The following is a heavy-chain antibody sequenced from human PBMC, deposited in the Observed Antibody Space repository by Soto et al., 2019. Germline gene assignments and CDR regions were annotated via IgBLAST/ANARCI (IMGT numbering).Heavy chain of an antibody. D-gene: IGHD3-22*01. Sequence: GGSLRLSCAASGFTVSNYHMNWVRRAPGKGLEWVSVIYTAGSADFADSVKGRFSISRDDSKNTLYLQMSSLRAEDTAVYYCAKDLSPLYYNDSATSPPCSWGQQTLLPITS. CDR2: IYTAGSA. J-gene: IGHJ4*02. CDR1: GFTVSNYH. V-gene: IGHV3-66*01. CDR3: AKDLSPLYYNDSATSPPCS.